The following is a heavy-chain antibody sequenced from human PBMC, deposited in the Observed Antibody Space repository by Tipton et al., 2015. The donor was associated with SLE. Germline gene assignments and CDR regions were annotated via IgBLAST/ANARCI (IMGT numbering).Heavy chain of an antibody. V-gene: IGHV4-34*01. D-gene: IGHD6-19*01. CDR2: INHSGST. CDR3: ARDGQWLVFDY. J-gene: IGHJ4*02. CDR1: GGSFSGYH. Sequence: TLSLTCAVYGGSFSGYHWSWIRQPPGTGLEWIGEINHSGSTNYNPSLKSRVTISLDTSKNQFSLKLSSVTAADTAVYYCARDGQWLVFDYWGQGTLVTVSS.